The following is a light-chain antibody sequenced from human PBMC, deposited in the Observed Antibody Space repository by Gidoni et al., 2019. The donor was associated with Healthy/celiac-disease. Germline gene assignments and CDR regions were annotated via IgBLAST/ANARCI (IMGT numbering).Light chain of an antibody. CDR1: KSVSSSY. CDR3: QQYGSSPRT. V-gene: IGKV3-20*01. CDR2: GAS. Sequence: EIVLTQSPGTLSFSPGERATLSCRASKSVSSSYLAWYQQKPGQAPRLLIYGASSRATGIPERFSGSGSATDFTLTISRLEPEDFAVYYCQQYGSSPRTFGQGTKVEIK. J-gene: IGKJ1*01.